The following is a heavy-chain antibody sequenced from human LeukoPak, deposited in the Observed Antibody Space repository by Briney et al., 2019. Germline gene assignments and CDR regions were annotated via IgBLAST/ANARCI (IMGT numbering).Heavy chain of an antibody. J-gene: IGHJ3*02. CDR2: IIPIFGTA. Sequence: SVEVSCKASGGTFSSYAISWVRQAPGQGLEWMGGIIPIFGTANYAQKFQGRVTITTDESTSTAYMELSSLRSEDTAVYYCARVRASRSYDAFDIWGQGTMVTVSS. V-gene: IGHV1-69*05. D-gene: IGHD6-6*01. CDR1: GGTFSSYA. CDR3: ARVRASRSYDAFDI.